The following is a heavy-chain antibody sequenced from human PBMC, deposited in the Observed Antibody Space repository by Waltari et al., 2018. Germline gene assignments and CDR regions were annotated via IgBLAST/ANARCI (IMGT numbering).Heavy chain of an antibody. D-gene: IGHD3-3*01. Sequence: QVQLQQWGAGLLTPSETLSLTCAVYGGSFSGYYGRWIRQPPGKGLEWIGEINHSGSTNYNPSLKSRVTISVDTSKNQFSLKLSSVTAADTAVYYCAREVRSVLRFLEWPNWFDPWGQGTLVTVSS. J-gene: IGHJ5*02. V-gene: IGHV4-34*01. CDR3: AREVRSVLRFLEWPNWFDP. CDR2: INHSGST. CDR1: GGSFSGYY.